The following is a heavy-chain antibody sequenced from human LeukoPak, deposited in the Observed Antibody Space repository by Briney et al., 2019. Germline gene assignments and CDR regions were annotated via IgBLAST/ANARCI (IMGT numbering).Heavy chain of an antibody. CDR1: GYTFTSYY. Sequence: EASVKVSCKASGYTFTSYYMHWVRQAPGQGLEWMGIINPSGGSTSYAQKFQGRVTITTDESTRTAYMELSSLRSEDTAIYYCARDTTLSRVITTTTTYHYFYYIDVWGKGTTVTISS. V-gene: IGHV1-46*01. CDR2: INPSGGST. D-gene: IGHD3-22*01. J-gene: IGHJ6*03. CDR3: ARDTTLSRVITTTTTYHYFYYIDV.